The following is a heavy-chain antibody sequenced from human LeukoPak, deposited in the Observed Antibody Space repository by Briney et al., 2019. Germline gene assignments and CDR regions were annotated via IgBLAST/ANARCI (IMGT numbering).Heavy chain of an antibody. J-gene: IGHJ4*02. CDR1: GFTFDDYA. CDR2: ISWNSGSI. CDR3: AKQGSGYYFDY. D-gene: IGHD3-22*01. Sequence: GGSLRLSCAASGFTFDDYAMHWVRQAPGKGLEWVSGISWNSGSIGYADSVKGRFTISRYNAKNSLYLQMNSLRAEDTALYYCAKQGSGYYFDYWGQGTLDTVSS. V-gene: IGHV3-9*01.